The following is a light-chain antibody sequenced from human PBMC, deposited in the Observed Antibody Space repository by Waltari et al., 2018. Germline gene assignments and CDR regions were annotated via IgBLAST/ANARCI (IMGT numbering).Light chain of an antibody. CDR1: QSVSSSY. CDR3: QQYGSSPRT. J-gene: IGKJ2*01. V-gene: IGKV3-20*01. Sequence: EIVLTQSPGTLSLSPGERATLSCRASQSVSSSYLAWYQQKPGQATRLLSYGASSRATGIPDRFSGSGSGTDVTRNISRLEPEDFAVYYCQQYGSSPRTFGQGTKLEIK. CDR2: GAS.